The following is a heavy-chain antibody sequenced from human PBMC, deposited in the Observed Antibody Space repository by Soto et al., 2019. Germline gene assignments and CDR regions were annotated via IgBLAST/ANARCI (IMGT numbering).Heavy chain of an antibody. J-gene: IGHJ4*02. V-gene: IGHV4-39*01. CDR1: GVSISTNNYY. CDR2: IFYSGST. D-gene: IGHD2-15*01. Sequence: PSETLSLTCTVSGVSISTNNYYFCCVRQPPGKGLELIGNIFYSGSTFYNPSLRSRLTISVDTSKNQFSLRLNSVTAADAAVYYCAGFVVPASRNTGFDYWGQGTLVTVSS. CDR3: AGFVVPASRNTGFDY.